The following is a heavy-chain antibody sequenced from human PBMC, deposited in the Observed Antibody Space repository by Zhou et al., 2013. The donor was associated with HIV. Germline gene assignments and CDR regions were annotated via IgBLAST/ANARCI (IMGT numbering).Heavy chain of an antibody. CDR1: GHTFANGG. CDR3: ATDLSPRHGASDL. CDR2: TSSSNGKS. V-gene: IGHV1-18*04. Sequence: QEQLVQSGAEVKKPGASVKVSCKASGHTFANGGFNWVRQAPGQGLEWVGWTSSSNGKSDLAKKFQDRVTMTTDTATNTASLEVRTLTSDDTAVYYCATDLSPRHGASDLWGQGTLVIVSS. J-gene: IGHJ3*01.